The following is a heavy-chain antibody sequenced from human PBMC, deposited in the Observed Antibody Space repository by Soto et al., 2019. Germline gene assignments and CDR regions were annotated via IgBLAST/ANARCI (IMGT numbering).Heavy chain of an antibody. D-gene: IGHD3-22*01. CDR3: ARAQYYYDSSVFSYYYYGMDV. CDR2: MNPNSGNT. CDR1: GYTFTSYD. J-gene: IGHJ6*02. V-gene: IGHV1-8*01. Sequence: GASVKVSCKASGYTFTSYDINWVRQATGQGLEWMGWMNPNSGNTDYAQKLQGRVTMTTDTSTSTAYMELRSLRSDDTAVYYCARAQYYYDSSVFSYYYYGMDVWXQGTTVTVSS.